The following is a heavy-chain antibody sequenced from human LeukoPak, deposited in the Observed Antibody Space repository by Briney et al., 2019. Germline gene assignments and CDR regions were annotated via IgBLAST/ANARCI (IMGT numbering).Heavy chain of an antibody. V-gene: IGHV1-24*01. D-gene: IGHD2-15*01. J-gene: IGHJ4*02. CDR2: SDPEDGET. Sequence: GASVKVSCKVSGYTLTELSMHWVRQAPGKGLEWMGGSDPEDGETIYAQKFQGRVTMTEDTSTDTAYMELSSLRSEDTAVYYCATVASCYLSHLCYFDYWGQGTLVTVSS. CDR1: GYTLTELS. CDR3: ATVASCYLSHLCYFDY.